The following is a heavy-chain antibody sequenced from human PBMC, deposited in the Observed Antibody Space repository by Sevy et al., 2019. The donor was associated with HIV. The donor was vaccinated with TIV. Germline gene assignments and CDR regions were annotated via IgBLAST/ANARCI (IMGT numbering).Heavy chain of an antibody. CDR2: IYTDGST. D-gene: IGHD3-22*01. V-gene: IGHV3-53*04. Sequence: GGSLRLSCAVSGFTVSSNYMNWVRQAPGKGLEWVSVIYTDGSTYYADSVKGRLTISRHNSENTLSLQMNSLRVEDTAVYYCARTRHYYDSSGYYQWDVFDIWGQRTMVTVS. J-gene: IGHJ3*02. CDR3: ARTRHYYDSSGYYQWDVFDI. CDR1: GFTVSSNY.